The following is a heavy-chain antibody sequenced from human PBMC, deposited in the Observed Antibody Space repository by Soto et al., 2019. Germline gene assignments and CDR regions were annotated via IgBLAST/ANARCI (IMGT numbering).Heavy chain of an antibody. CDR1: GFTFNIYA. CDR2: ISRYGDFT. V-gene: IGHV3-23*01. J-gene: IGHJ4*02. CDR3: AKDRYLDHDSRGYLFDN. D-gene: IGHD3-22*01. Sequence: EVQLLESGGDWIQPGGSLRLSCAASGFTFNIYAMAWVRQAPGKGLEWVSAISRYGDFTYYADSVEGRFTISRDNSKNTLYPQMNSLRAEDTALYYCAKDRYLDHDSRGYLFDNWGQGTLVTVSS.